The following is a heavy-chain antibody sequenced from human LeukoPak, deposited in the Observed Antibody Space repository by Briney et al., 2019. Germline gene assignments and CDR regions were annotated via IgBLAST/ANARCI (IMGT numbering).Heavy chain of an antibody. Sequence: ASVKVSCKAFGYTFTSNYMHWVRQAPGQGPEWMGVISPSGGSTTYAQKFQGRVTLTRDMSTSTDYLELSSLRSEDTAVYYCAREGHYDFWSGYYFMCRCAFDIWGQGTMVTVSS. J-gene: IGHJ3*02. D-gene: IGHD3-3*01. CDR3: AREGHYDFWSGYYFMCRCAFDI. CDR2: ISPSGGST. V-gene: IGHV1-46*01. CDR1: GYTFTSNY.